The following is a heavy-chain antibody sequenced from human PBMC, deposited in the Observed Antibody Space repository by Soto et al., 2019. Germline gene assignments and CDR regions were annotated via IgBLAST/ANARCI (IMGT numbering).Heavy chain of an antibody. CDR2: IYYGGST. D-gene: IGHD3-9*01. CDR3: ARVRREYDTSGSVDY. Sequence: SEPLSLTCTVSGGSISSYYWSWIRQPPGKGLEWIGYIYYGGSTYYNPSLQSRVTMSVDRSRNQFSLKLNSVTAADTAVYYCARVRREYDTSGSVDYWGQGTLVTVSS. CDR1: GGSISSYY. V-gene: IGHV4-59*04. J-gene: IGHJ4*02.